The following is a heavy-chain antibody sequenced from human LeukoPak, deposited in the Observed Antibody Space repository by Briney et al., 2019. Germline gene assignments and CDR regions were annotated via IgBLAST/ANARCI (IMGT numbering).Heavy chain of an antibody. CDR3: AKVYTGARDY. V-gene: IGHV3-48*01. CDR2: MSSRSSTI. J-gene: IGHJ4*02. Sequence: GGALRLSCAASGFTFSSYSMNWVGQAPGKGVEWVSYMSSRSSTIYYADAVKGRFTSSRDNSKTTLYLPMNSLRAEDTAVYYCAKVYTGARDYWGQGTLVTVSS. CDR1: GFTFSSYS. D-gene: IGHD2-8*02.